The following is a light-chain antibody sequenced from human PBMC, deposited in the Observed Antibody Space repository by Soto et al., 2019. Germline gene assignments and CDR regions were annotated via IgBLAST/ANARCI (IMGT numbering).Light chain of an antibody. CDR1: QSVNTY. CDR2: DAS. J-gene: IGKJ4*01. V-gene: IGKV3-11*01. Sequence: EIVLTQSPATLSLSPGESATLSCRASQSVNTYLAWYQQKPGQAPRLLIFDASNRPTGVPARFSGSGSGTDLTLTIGSLGVEDFAVYYCQQRSNWVSFGGGTKVEIK. CDR3: QQRSNWVS.